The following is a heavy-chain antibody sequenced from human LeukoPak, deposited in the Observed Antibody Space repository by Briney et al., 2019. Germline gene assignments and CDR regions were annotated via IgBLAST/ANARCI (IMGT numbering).Heavy chain of an antibody. V-gene: IGHV3-30*03. J-gene: IGHJ4*02. Sequence: GGSLRLSCAASGFTFSSYAIRWVRQAPGKGLEWVAVISYGGSSKYYTDSVKGRFTISRDNSKNTLYLQMNSLRTEDTAVYYCARAPYYDSSGYYHDLDYWGQGALVTVSS. D-gene: IGHD3-22*01. CDR1: GFTFSSYA. CDR3: ARAPYYDSSGYYHDLDY. CDR2: ISYGGSSK.